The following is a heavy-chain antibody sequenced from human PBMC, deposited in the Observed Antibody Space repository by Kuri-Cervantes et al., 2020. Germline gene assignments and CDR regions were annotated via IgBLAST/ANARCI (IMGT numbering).Heavy chain of an antibody. V-gene: IGHV1-8*02. CDR1: GGTFSSYA. Sequence: ASVKVSCKASGGTFSSYAISWVRQAPGQGLEWMGWRNPNSGNTGYAQKFQGRVTMTRNTSISTAYMELSSLRSEDTAVYYCARVGIAARLLKFPLDPWGQGTLVTVSS. J-gene: IGHJ5*02. CDR3: ARVGIAARLLKFPLDP. CDR2: RNPNSGNT. D-gene: IGHD6-6*01.